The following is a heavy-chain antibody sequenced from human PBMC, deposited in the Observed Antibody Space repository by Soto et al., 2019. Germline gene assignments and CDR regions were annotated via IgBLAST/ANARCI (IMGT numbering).Heavy chain of an antibody. Sequence: ASVKVSCKASGYTFTSYDINWVRQATGQGLEWMGWMNPNSGNTGYAQKFQGRVTMTRNTSISTAYMELSSLRSEDTAVYYCARDFLISFGGVIVIPLGYWGQGTLVTVSS. D-gene: IGHD3-16*02. CDR1: GYTFTSYD. V-gene: IGHV1-8*01. J-gene: IGHJ4*02. CDR3: ARDFLISFGGVIVIPLGY. CDR2: MNPNSGNT.